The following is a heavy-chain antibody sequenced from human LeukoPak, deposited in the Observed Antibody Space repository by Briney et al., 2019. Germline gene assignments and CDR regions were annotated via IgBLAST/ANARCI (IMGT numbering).Heavy chain of an antibody. CDR3: ARGTAGGSGSYFRFDP. J-gene: IGHJ5*01. CDR1: GGSISSGGYY. CDR2: IYYSGST. D-gene: IGHD3-10*01. V-gene: IGHV4-61*08. Sequence: SETLSLTCTVSGGSISSGGYYWSWIRLHPGKGLEWIGYIYYSGSTNYNPSLKSRVTISVDTSKNQFSLKLSSVTAADTAVYYCARGTAGGSGSYFRFDPWGQGTLVTVSS.